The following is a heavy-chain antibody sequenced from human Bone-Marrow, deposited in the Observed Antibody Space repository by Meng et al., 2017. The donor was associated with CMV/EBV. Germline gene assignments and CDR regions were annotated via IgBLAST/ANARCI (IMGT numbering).Heavy chain of an antibody. V-gene: IGHV1-18*01. CDR1: SG. CDR2: ISAYNGNT. Sequence: SGNSWVRQAPGQGLEWMGWISAYNGNTNYAQKLQGRVTMTTDTSTSTAYMELRSLRSDDTAVYYCARDLEDIVVVPAAPATPHFDYWGQGTLVTVSS. J-gene: IGHJ4*02. D-gene: IGHD2-2*01. CDR3: ARDLEDIVVVPAAPATPHFDY.